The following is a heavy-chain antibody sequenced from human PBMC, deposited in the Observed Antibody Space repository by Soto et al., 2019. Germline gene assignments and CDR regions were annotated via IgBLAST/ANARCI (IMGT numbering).Heavy chain of an antibody. D-gene: IGHD3-10*01. CDR2: INHSGST. V-gene: IGHV4-34*01. J-gene: IGHJ4*02. CDR1: DGSFSGYY. Sequence: SETPSLTCAVYDGSFSGYYWSWIRQPPGKGLEWIGEINHSGSTNYNPSLKSRVTISVDTSKSQFSLKLSSVTAADTAVYYCARGRLWSSPSLFDYWGQGTLVTVSS. CDR3: ARGRLWSSPSLFDY.